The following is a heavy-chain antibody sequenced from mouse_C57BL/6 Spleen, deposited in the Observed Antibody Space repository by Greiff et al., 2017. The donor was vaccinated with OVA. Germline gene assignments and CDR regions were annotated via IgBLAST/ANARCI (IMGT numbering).Heavy chain of an antibody. V-gene: IGHV7-3*01. CDR3: ARSLFYYDYDGDAMDY. D-gene: IGHD2-4*01. Sequence: DVHLVESGGGLVQPGGSLSLSCAASGFTFTDYYMSWVRQPPGKALEWLGFIRNKANGYTTEYSASVKGRFTISRDNSQSILYLQMNALRAEDSATYYCARSLFYYDYDGDAMDYWGQGTSVTVSS. CDR1: GFTFTDYY. J-gene: IGHJ4*01. CDR2: IRNKANGYTT.